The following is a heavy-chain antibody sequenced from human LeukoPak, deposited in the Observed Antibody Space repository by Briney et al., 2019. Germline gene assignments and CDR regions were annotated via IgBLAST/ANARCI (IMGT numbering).Heavy chain of an antibody. J-gene: IGHJ4*02. CDR3: ARGTPWLMGDREFDY. D-gene: IGHD2-21*02. Sequence: ASVKVSCKTSGYTFTSYDINWVRQATGQGLEWMGWMNPNSGNTGYAQKFQGRVTMTRNTSISTAYMELSSLRSEDTAVYHCARGTPWLMGDREFDYWGQGTLVTVSS. V-gene: IGHV1-8*01. CDR2: MNPNSGNT. CDR1: GYTFTSYD.